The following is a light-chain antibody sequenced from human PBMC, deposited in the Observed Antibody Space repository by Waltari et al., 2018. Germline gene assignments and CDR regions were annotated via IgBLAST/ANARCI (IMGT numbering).Light chain of an antibody. J-gene: IGLJ2*01. CDR3: CSYAGSYNLV. CDR2: DVS. CDR1: SSDVAGYNY. Sequence: QSALTQPRSVSGSPGQSVTISCTGTSSDVAGYNYVSWYQQHPGKAPKFMIYDVSERPSGVPDRFSGSKSGNTASLTISGLQAEDEADYYCCSYAGSYNLVFGGGTKLTVL. V-gene: IGLV2-11*01.